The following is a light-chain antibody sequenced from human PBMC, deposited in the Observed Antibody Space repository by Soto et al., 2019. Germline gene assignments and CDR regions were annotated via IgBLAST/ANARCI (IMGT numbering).Light chain of an antibody. CDR2: EVI. CDR3: SSYTSSSTLV. J-gene: IGLJ2*01. Sequence: QSFLTQPASVSGSPGQSITISCTATSSDVDTHNYVSWYQQYPGKAPKLMIYEVINRPSGVSNRFSGSKSGNTASLIISGLQAEDEADYYCSSYTSSSTLVFGGGTKLTVL. V-gene: IGLV2-14*01. CDR1: SSDVDTHNY.